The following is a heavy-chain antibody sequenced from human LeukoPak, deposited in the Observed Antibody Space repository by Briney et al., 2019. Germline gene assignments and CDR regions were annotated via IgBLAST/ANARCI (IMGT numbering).Heavy chain of an antibody. D-gene: IGHD3-22*01. CDR3: ARDFYPPGYYDSSGYPTNRFDY. V-gene: IGHV3-7*01. CDR1: GFTFSDYY. Sequence: GGSLRLSCAASGFTFSDYYMSWIRQAPGKGLEWVANIKQDGSEKYYVDSVKGRFTISRDNAKNSLYLQMNSLRAEDTAVYYCARDFYPPGYYDSSGYPTNRFDYWGQGTLVTVSS. J-gene: IGHJ4*02. CDR2: IKQDGSEK.